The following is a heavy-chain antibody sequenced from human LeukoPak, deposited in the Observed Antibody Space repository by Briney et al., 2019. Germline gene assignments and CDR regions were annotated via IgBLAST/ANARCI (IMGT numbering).Heavy chain of an antibody. Sequence: GAPVKVSCKASGYTFTRYYIHWVRQAPGQGLEWIGLIDPSGRSTNYAQKFQGRVTMTRDTSTSTVYMELSSLTSEDTAVYYCARGRAGYTTSWYVYWGQGTLVTVSS. D-gene: IGHD6-13*01. CDR2: IDPSGRST. CDR1: GYTFTRYY. J-gene: IGHJ4*02. V-gene: IGHV1-46*01. CDR3: ARGRAGYTTSWYVY.